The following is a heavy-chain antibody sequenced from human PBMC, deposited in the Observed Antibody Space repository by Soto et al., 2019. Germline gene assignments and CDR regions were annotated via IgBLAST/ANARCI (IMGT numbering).Heavy chain of an antibody. J-gene: IGHJ6*02. V-gene: IGHV4-31*03. CDR3: AIYSAPYPYSSSSNYYYYGMDV. Sequence: SETLSLTCTVSGGSISSGGYYWSWIRQHPGKGLEWIGYIYYSGSTYYNPSLKSRVTISVDTSKNQFSLKLSSVTAADTAVYYCAIYSAPYPYSSSSNYYYYGMDVWGQGTTVTVSS. CDR1: GGSISSGGYY. D-gene: IGHD6-6*01. CDR2: IYYSGST.